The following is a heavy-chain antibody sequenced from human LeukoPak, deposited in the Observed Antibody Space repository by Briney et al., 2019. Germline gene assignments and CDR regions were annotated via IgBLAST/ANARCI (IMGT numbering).Heavy chain of an antibody. Sequence: GGTLRLSCAASEFTFSDYYMSWIRQAPGKGLEWGSYISSSGSTIYYADSVKGRFTISRDNAKNSLYLQMNSLRAEDTAVYYCARDAVTNDGFDYWGQGTLVTVSS. D-gene: IGHD4-17*01. V-gene: IGHV3-11*01. CDR3: ARDAVTNDGFDY. J-gene: IGHJ4*02. CDR1: EFTFSDYY. CDR2: ISSSGSTI.